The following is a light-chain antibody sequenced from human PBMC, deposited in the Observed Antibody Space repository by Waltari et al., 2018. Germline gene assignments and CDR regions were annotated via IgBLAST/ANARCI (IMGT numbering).Light chain of an antibody. CDR2: AAS. CDR1: QGIRND. V-gene: IGKV1-6*01. Sequence: AIQMTQSPSSLSASVGDRVTITCRASQGIRNDLGWYPQKPGKAPILLIYAASTLQSGVPSRFGGSGYGTDFTLTISSLQPEDFATYCCLQDYSHLSFGPGTKGDIK. CDR3: LQDYSHLS. J-gene: IGKJ3*01.